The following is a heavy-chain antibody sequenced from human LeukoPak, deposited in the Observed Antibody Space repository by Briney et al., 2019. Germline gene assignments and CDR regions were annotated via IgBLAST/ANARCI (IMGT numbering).Heavy chain of an antibody. D-gene: IGHD3-3*01. Sequence: PGGSLRLSCTASGFTFRSYDMSWVRQAPGKGLEWVSALSAGKQIPYYADSVKGRFTVSRDNSKNTLYLQLSSLRAEDTAVYYCAREHDLWHEGGNWFDAWGQGSLVTVSS. CDR1: GFTFRSYD. J-gene: IGHJ5*02. CDR2: LSAGKQIP. V-gene: IGHV3-23*01. CDR3: AREHDLWHEGGNWFDA.